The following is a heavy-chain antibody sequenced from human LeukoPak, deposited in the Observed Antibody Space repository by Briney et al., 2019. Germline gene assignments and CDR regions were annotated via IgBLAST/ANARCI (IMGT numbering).Heavy chain of an antibody. J-gene: IGHJ4*02. CDR1: GFTVSSNY. V-gene: IGHV3-53*01. Sequence: GGSLRLSCAASGFTVSSNYMSWVRQAPGKGLEWVSVIYSGGSTYYADSVKGRFTISRDNSKNTLYLQMNSLRAEDTTVYYCARGGMATIFDYWGQGTLVTVSS. D-gene: IGHD5-24*01. CDR2: IYSGGST. CDR3: ARGGMATIFDY.